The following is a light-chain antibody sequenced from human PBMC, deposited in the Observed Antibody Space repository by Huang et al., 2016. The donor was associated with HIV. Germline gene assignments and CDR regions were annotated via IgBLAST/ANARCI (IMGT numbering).Light chain of an antibody. CDR3: QQYFSTPRT. Sequence: DIVMTQSPDSLTVSLGERATINCKSSKSILHTSNNKNFLSWFQQKPGQPPKLLMHWASTRESGVPDRFSGSGSGTDFTLTINGLQAEDVAVYYCQQYFSTPRTFGQGTRVEIK. CDR2: WAS. CDR1: KSILHTSNNKNF. V-gene: IGKV4-1*01. J-gene: IGKJ1*01.